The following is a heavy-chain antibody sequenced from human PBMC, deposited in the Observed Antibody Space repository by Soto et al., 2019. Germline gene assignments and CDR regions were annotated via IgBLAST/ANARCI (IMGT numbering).Heavy chain of an antibody. CDR3: ARGRGGYLSSSGHTHNYLDY. D-gene: IGHD3-22*01. CDR1: GYTFSDYG. V-gene: IGHV1-18*01. CDR2: INVYSGTT. Sequence: QVHLVQSGSEVKTAGAAVKVSCKASGYTFSDYGVSWVRQAPGQGLEWMGWINVYSGTTNYLPKFQGRFTMTTDTSTSTLYMELRDLSSEDTAVYYCARGRGGYLSSSGHTHNYLDYWGQGTLVTVSS. J-gene: IGHJ4*02.